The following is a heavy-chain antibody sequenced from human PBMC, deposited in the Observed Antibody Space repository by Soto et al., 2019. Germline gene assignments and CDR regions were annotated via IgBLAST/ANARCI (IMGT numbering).Heavy chain of an antibody. D-gene: IGHD2-15*01. J-gene: IGHJ6*02. V-gene: IGHV1-69*01. CDR3: SIVTAYGMDV. CDR1: GGTFNKYA. Sequence: QVQLEQSGAEVKKPGSSLKVSCKATGGTFNKYAISWVRQAPGQGLEWMAGIIPVYGTPNYAQRVQDRVTIIADESTTTAYMEVNSLTSEDTAIYYCSIVTAYGMDVWGPGTTVIVSS. CDR2: IIPVYGTP.